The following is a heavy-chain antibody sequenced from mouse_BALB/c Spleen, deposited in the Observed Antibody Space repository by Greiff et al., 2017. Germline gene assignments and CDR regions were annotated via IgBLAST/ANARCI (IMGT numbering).Heavy chain of an antibody. CDR1: GFTFSSYA. V-gene: IGHV5-9-4*01. J-gene: IGHJ4*01. Sequence: EVKLMESGGGLVKPGGSLKLSCAASGFTFSSYAMSWVRQSPEKRLEWVAEISSGGSYTYYPDTVTGRFTISRDNAKNTLYLEMSSLRSEDTAMYYCARDGTGTGPYAMDYWGQGTSVTVSS. D-gene: IGHD4-1*01. CDR3: ARDGTGTGPYAMDY. CDR2: ISSGGSYT.